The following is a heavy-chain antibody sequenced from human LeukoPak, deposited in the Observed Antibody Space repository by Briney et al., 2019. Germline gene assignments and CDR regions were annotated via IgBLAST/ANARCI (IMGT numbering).Heavy chain of an antibody. CDR1: GFTVTNYA. J-gene: IGHJ4*02. CDR2: ISGRDDST. Sequence: GGSLRLSCAASGFTVTNYAMYWVRQAPGKGLEWVSAISGRDDSTYYADSVKGRFTISRDTSRNTLFLQMNSLRAEDTAVYYCAKWGDYDILTGYYDPDYWGQGTLVTVSS. CDR3: AKWGDYDILTGYYDPDY. D-gene: IGHD3-9*01. V-gene: IGHV3-23*01.